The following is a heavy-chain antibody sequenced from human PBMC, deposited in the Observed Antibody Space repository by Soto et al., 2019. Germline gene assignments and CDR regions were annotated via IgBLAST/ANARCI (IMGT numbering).Heavy chain of an antibody. J-gene: IGHJ3*02. CDR3: VTRVVVMILIDAFDI. CDR1: GFTLNNYE. D-gene: IGHD2-2*01. Sequence: GGSLRLSCAASGFTLNNYEMNWVRQAPGRGLEWVSYISNRGNTIYYADSVKGRFTISRDNAKNSLYLQMNSLRAEDTAVYYCVTRVVVMILIDAFDIWGQGTMVTVSS. V-gene: IGHV3-48*03. CDR2: ISNRGNTI.